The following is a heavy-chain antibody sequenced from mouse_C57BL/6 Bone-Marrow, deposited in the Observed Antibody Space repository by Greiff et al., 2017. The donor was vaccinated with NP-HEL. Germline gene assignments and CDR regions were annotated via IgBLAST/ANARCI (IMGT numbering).Heavy chain of an antibody. CDR1: GYTFTSYG. CDR2: IYPRSGNT. J-gene: IGHJ1*03. V-gene: IGHV1-81*01. Sequence: QVQLKESGAELARPGASVKLSCKASGYTFTSYGISWVKQRTGQGLEWIGEIYPRSGNTYYNEKFKGKATLTADKSSSTAYMELRRPTSEDSAVYFCATRFEFITMVVEGSYLYFDVWGTGTTVTVSA. D-gene: IGHD1-1*01. CDR3: ATRFEFITMVVEGSYLYFDV.